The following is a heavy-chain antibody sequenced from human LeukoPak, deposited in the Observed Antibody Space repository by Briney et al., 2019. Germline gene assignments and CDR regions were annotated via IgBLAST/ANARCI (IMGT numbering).Heavy chain of an antibody. Sequence: KPSETLSLTCTVSGGSISSYYWSWIRQPAGKGLEWIGRIYTSGSTNYDPSLKSRVTMSVDTSKNQFSLKLSSVTAADTAVYYCARETGYYGSGSGIDYWGQGTLVTVSS. CDR1: GGSISSYY. J-gene: IGHJ4*02. D-gene: IGHD3-10*01. CDR2: IYTSGST. V-gene: IGHV4-4*07. CDR3: ARETGYYGSGSGIDY.